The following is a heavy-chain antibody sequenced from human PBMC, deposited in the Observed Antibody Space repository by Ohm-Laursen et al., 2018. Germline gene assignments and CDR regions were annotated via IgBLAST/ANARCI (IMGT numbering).Heavy chain of an antibody. Sequence: TLSLTCAVYGGSFSGYSWTWIRQPPGKGLEWIGEISHSGSTNYNPSLKSRVTISVDTSKNQFSLKLSSVTAADTAVYYCARGHYDFWSGREPFDYWGQGTLVTVSS. CDR3: ARGHYDFWSGREPFDY. D-gene: IGHD3-3*01. CDR2: ISHSGST. V-gene: IGHV4-34*01. CDR1: GGSFSGYS. J-gene: IGHJ4*02.